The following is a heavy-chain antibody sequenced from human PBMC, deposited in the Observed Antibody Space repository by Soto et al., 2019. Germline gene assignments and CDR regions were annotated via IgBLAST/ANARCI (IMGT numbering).Heavy chain of an antibody. V-gene: IGHV4-39*07. D-gene: IGHD3-10*01. CDR2: IYYSGST. CDR1: GDSITSNSYF. CDR3: ARRYGSSFDY. J-gene: IGHJ4*02. Sequence: TLSLTSTVSGDSITSNSYFWAWIRQPPGKGLEWIGSIYYSGSTNYNPSLKSRVTISVDTSKNQFSLMLSSVTAADTAVYYCARRYGSSFDYWGQGTLVTVSS.